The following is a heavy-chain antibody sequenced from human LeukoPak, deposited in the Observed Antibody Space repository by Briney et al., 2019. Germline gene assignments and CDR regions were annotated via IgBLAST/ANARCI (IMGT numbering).Heavy chain of an antibody. CDR2: ISGSGGST. CDR1: GFTFSSYA. CDR3: AKDSVGVVIIPVSYPLSDFDY. J-gene: IGHJ4*02. D-gene: IGHD3-3*01. Sequence: GGSLRLSCAASGFTFSSYAMSWVRQAPGKGLEWVSAISGSGGSTYYADSVKGRFTFSRDNSKNTLYLQMNSLRAEDTAVYYCAKDSVGVVIIPVSYPLSDFDYWGQGTLVTVSS. V-gene: IGHV3-23*01.